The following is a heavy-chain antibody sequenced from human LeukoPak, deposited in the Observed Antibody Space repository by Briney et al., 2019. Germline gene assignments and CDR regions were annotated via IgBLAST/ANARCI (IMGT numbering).Heavy chain of an antibody. J-gene: IGHJ6*02. CDR2: INPSGGST. CDR1: GYTFTSYY. Sequence: ASVKVSCKASGYTFTSYYMHWVRQAPGQGLEWMGIINPSGGSTSYAQKFQGRVTMTRDTSTSTVYMEVSSLRSEDTAVYYCARDLEQWLVRNGMDVWGQGSTVTVSS. D-gene: IGHD6-19*01. CDR3: ARDLEQWLVRNGMDV. V-gene: IGHV1-46*01.